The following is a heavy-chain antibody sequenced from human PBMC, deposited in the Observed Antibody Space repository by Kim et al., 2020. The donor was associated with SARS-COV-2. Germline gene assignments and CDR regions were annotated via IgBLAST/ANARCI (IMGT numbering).Heavy chain of an antibody. Sequence: EYAASVKGRFTISRDDSKSIAYLQMNSLKTEDTAVYYCTRDGVYSGYVAYWGQGTLVTVSS. D-gene: IGHD5-12*01. V-gene: IGHV3-49*02. J-gene: IGHJ4*02. CDR3: TRDGVYSGYVAY.